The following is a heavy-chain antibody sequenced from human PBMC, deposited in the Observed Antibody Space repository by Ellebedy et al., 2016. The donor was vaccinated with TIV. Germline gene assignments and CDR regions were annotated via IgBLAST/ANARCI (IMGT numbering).Heavy chain of an antibody. D-gene: IGHD3-10*01. CDR1: GYTFTNYT. J-gene: IGHJ5*02. CDR3: TRTGTEGEYKWFDP. V-gene: IGHV1-8*01. Sequence: ASVKVSCKASGYTFTNYTINWVRQASGHGLEWMGWMNPKSGDTGYAQNFRDRVTMTGNTPMNTAYLDLTSLISDDTAVYYCTRTGTEGEYKWFDPWGQGTLVIVSS. CDR2: MNPKSGDT.